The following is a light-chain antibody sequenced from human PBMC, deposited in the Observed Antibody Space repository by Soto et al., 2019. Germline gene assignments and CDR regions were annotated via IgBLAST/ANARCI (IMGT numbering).Light chain of an antibody. CDR2: GNS. V-gene: IGLV1-40*01. CDR1: SSNIGAGYD. CDR3: QSYDSGLSGYV. J-gene: IGLJ1*01. Sequence: QLVLTQPPSVSGAPGQRVTISCTGSSSNIGAGYDVHWYQQLPGTAPKFLIYGNSNRPSGVPDRFSGSKSGTSASLAITGLQAEDEADYYCQSYDSGLSGYVFGTGTKLTVL.